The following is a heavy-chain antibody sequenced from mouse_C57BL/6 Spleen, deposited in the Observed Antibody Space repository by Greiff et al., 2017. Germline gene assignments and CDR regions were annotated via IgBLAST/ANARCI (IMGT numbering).Heavy chain of an antibody. J-gene: IGHJ2*01. CDR3: ARDYYGNYVDY. CDR2: IYPGDGDT. V-gene: IGHV1-82*01. CDR1: GYAFSSSW. D-gene: IGHD2-1*01. Sequence: VQPQQSGPELVKPGASVKISCKASGYAFSSSWMNWVKQRPGKGLEWIGRIYPGDGDTNYNGKFKGKATLTADKSSSTAYMQLSSLTSEDSAVYFCARDYYGNYVDYWGQGTTLTVSS.